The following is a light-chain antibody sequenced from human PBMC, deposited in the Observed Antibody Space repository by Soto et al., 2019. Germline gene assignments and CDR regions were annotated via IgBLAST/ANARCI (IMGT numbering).Light chain of an antibody. CDR1: SSNIGTGYD. CDR3: QSYYGSLSGYV. V-gene: IGLV1-40*01. J-gene: IGLJ1*01. Sequence: QSVLTQPPSVSGAPGQRVTISCTGSSSNIGTGYDVHWYQQLPGTAPTLLIYGNRNRSSGVPDLSSGSKSGTSASLAITWLQAEDEEADYCQSYYGSLSGYVFGTGTKLTVL. CDR2: GNR.